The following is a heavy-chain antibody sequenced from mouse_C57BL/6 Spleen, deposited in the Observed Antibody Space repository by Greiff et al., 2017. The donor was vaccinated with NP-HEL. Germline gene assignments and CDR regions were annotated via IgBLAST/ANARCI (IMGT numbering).Heavy chain of an antibody. V-gene: IGHV1-82*01. CDR2: IYPGDGDT. J-gene: IGHJ4*01. CDR3: AIEGYLNAMDY. CDR1: GYAFSSSW. D-gene: IGHD2-3*01. Sequence: VKLMESGPELVKPGASVKISCKASGYAFSSSWMNWVKQRPGKGLEWIGRIYPGDGDTNYNGKFKGKATLTADKSSSTAYMQLSSLTSEDSAVYYCAIEGYLNAMDYWGQGTSVTVSS.